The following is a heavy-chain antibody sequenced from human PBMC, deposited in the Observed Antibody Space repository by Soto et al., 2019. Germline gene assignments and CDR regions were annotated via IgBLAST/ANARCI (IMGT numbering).Heavy chain of an antibody. V-gene: IGHV3-21*01. CDR3: ARGYDSIPDY. CDR2: ISSSSSYI. J-gene: IGHJ4*02. D-gene: IGHD5-12*01. CDR1: GFTFRSYT. Sequence: GGSLRLSCVASGFTFRSYTMNWVRQAPGKGLEWVSSISSSSSYIYYADSVKGRFTISRDNAKNSLYLQMNSLRAEDTAVYYCARGYDSIPDYWGQGTLVTVSS.